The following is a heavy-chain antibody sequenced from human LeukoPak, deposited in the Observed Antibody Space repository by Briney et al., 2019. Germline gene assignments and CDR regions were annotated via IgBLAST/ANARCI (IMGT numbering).Heavy chain of an antibody. J-gene: IGHJ5*02. CDR2: TNANSGKT. CDR1: GYPFGTYD. CDR3: ARGGTVWGKFDA. Sequence: GASVRVSCKASGYPFGTYDIDWVRQASGQGLEWMGWTNANSGKTGYAQKFQGRLSISVNTSTSTAYLVLSSLRSEDTALYYCARGGTVWGKFDAWGQGTLVTLSS. V-gene: IGHV1-8*03. D-gene: IGHD3-16*01.